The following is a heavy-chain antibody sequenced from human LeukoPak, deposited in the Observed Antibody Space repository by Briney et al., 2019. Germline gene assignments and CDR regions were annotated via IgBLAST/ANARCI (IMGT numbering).Heavy chain of an antibody. J-gene: IGHJ6*03. Sequence: GGSLRLSCAASGFTFSSYWMTWVRQPPGKGPEWVANIRQDESERYSADSVKGRFTISRDNAKKSVYLHMSSLRAEDTALYYCARLSAYYYGSYFYYYMDVWGKGTTVTVSS. CDR1: GFTFSSYW. D-gene: IGHD3-10*01. CDR2: IRQDESER. V-gene: IGHV3-7*01. CDR3: ARLSAYYYGSYFYYYMDV.